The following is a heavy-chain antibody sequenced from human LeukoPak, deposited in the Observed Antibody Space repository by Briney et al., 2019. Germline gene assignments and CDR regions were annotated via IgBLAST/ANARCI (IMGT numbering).Heavy chain of an antibody. CDR2: LSSDVTNT. V-gene: IGHV3-74*01. CDR3: AREGTASIDY. D-gene: IGHD3-10*01. CDR1: GFSLSDYW. J-gene: IGHJ4*02. Sequence: GGSLRLSCAASGFSLSDYWMYWVRQDPGKGLVCVSRLSSDVTNTRDADSVKGRFTMSRDNANNTVYLQMNSLRAEDTAVYYCAREGTASIDYWGQGSLVTVSS.